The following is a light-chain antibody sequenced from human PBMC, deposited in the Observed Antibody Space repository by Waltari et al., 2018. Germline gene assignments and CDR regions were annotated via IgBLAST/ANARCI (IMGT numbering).Light chain of an antibody. J-gene: IGLJ2*01. V-gene: IGLV2-14*03. Sequence: QSALAQPASVSGSPGQSITISCTGTDSDIGAYNYVYWYQQHPGIAPKLLLYDVSDRPSGVSDRFSGSKSGKTASLTISGLQPEDAADYYCSSYTRRNTVIFGGGTKLTVV. CDR3: SSYTRRNTVI. CDR1: DSDIGAYNY. CDR2: DVS.